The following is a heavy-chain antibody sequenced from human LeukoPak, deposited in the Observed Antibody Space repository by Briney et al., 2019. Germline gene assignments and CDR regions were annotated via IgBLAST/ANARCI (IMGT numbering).Heavy chain of an antibody. CDR2: MNPNSGNT. V-gene: IGHV1-8*01. CDR3: ARVLSHRGRPYTVFRYYFDY. CDR1: GYTFTSYD. D-gene: IGHD3-9*01. J-gene: IGHJ4*02. Sequence: ASVKVSCKASGYTFTSYDINWVRQATGQGLEWMGWMNPNSGNTGYAQKFQGRVTMTRNTSISTAYMGLSSLRSEDTAVYYCARVLSHRGRPYTVFRYYFDYWGQGTLVTVSS.